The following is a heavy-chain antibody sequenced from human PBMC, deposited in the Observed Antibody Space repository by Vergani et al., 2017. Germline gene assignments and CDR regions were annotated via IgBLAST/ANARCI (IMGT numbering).Heavy chain of an antibody. J-gene: IGHJ6*02. V-gene: IGHV1-2*04. CDR1: GYTFTGYY. CDR2: INPNSGGT. CDR3: ARERIAAREYYYYGMDV. Sequence: QVQLVQSGAEVKKPGASVKVSCKASGYTFTGYYMHWVRQAPGQGLEWMGWINPNSGGTNYAQNFQDWVTMTRDTSISPAYMELSRLRSDDTAVYYCARERIAAREYYYYGMDVWGQGTTVTVSS. D-gene: IGHD6-6*01.